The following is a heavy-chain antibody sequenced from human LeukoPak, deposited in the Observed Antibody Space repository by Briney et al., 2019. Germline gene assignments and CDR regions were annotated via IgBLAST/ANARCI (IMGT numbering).Heavy chain of an antibody. J-gene: IGHJ4*02. CDR1: GGSFSGYY. Sequence: SETLSLTCAVYGGSFSGYYWSWIRQPPGKGLEWIGEINHSGSTNYNPSLKSRVTISVDTSKNQFSLKLSSVTAAHTAVYYCARGAGDCSSTSCPFDSWGQGTLVTVSS. CDR3: ARGAGDCSSTSCPFDS. V-gene: IGHV4-34*01. D-gene: IGHD2-2*01. CDR2: INHSGST.